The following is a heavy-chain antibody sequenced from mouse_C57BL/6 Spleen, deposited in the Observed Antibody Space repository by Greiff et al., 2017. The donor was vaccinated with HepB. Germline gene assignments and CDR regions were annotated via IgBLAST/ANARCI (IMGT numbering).Heavy chain of an antibody. CDR3: AKPYDYDEDYYAMDY. J-gene: IGHJ4*01. D-gene: IGHD2-4*01. Sequence: EVKVEESGGGLVQPGGSLKLSCAASGFTFSDYYMYWVRQTPEKRLEWVAYISNGGGSTYYPDTVKGRFTISRDNAKNTLYLQMSRLKSEDTAMYYCAKPYDYDEDYYAMDYWGQGTSVTVSS. CDR1: GFTFSDYY. CDR2: ISNGGGST. V-gene: IGHV5-12*01.